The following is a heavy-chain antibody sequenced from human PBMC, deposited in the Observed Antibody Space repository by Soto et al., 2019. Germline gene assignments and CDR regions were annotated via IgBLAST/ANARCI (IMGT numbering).Heavy chain of an antibody. Sequence: SETLSLTCTVSGGSISNYYWSWIRQPPGKGLEWIGYIYNSGNTNYNPSLKSRVTISVDTSKNQFSLKLSSVTAADTAVYYCASHFGPGGYVDYWGQGALVTVSS. CDR2: IYNSGNT. D-gene: IGHD3-10*01. J-gene: IGHJ4*02. CDR3: ASHFGPGGYVDY. V-gene: IGHV4-59*01. CDR1: GGSISNYY.